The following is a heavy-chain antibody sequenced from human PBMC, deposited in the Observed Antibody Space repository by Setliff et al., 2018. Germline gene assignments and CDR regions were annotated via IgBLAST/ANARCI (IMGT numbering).Heavy chain of an antibody. CDR1: GGSISTYY. Sequence: SETLSLTCSVSGGSISTYYWSWIRQPPGKGLEWIGNINYSGNSNYIPSLKSRVTISVDTPKNQFSLKLSSVTAADTAVYYCARDARVRDSSSVPSDTFDIWGRGTMVTVSS. CDR2: INYSGNS. D-gene: IGHD2-15*01. V-gene: IGHV4-59*01. J-gene: IGHJ3*02. CDR3: ARDARVRDSSSVPSDTFDI.